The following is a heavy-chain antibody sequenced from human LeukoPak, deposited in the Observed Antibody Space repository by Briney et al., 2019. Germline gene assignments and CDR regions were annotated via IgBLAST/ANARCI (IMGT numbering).Heavy chain of an antibody. Sequence: PGGSLRLSCAASGFTFDRFTIHWVRQTPGKGLEWVSLINRRGHTFYADSVKGRFTISRDNSRNSVFLQMNSLRPEDTALYHCAKEVDCPSDCLFFHSWGQGPLVTVSS. CDR3: AKEVDCPSDCLFFHS. V-gene: IGHV3-43*01. CDR1: GFTFDRFT. D-gene: IGHD2-21*02. J-gene: IGHJ4*02. CDR2: INRRGHT.